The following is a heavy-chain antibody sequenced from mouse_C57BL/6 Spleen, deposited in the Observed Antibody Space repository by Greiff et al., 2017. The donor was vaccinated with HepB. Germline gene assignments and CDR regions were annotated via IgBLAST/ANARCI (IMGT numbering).Heavy chain of an antibody. CDR1: GYTFTSYW. J-gene: IGHJ2*01. D-gene: IGHD1-1*01. CDR3: ARGGGYGSIFDY. CDR2: INPSNGGT. V-gene: IGHV1-53*01. Sequence: QVQLQQSGTELVKPGASVKLSCKASGYTFTSYWMHWVKQRPGQGLEWIGNINPSNGGTNYNEKFKSKATLTVDKSSSTAYMQLSSLTSEDSAVYYCARGGGYGSIFDYWGQGTTLTVSS.